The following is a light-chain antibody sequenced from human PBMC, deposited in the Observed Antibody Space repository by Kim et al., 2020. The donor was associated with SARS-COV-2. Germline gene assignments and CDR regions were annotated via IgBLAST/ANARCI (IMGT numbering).Light chain of an antibody. CDR2: SKT. J-gene: IGLJ2*01. CDR3: NSRDSSGNQV. CDR1: SLRSYY. V-gene: IGLV3-19*01. Sequence: SSELTQDPAVSVALGQTVRITCQGDSLRSYYASWYQQKPGQAPILVIYSKTNRPSGIPDRFSGSSSGNTASLTITGAQAEDEADYYCNSRDSSGNQVFGGGTKLTVL.